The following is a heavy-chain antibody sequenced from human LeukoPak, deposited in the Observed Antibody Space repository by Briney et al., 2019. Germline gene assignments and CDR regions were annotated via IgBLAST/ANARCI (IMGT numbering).Heavy chain of an antibody. CDR1: GFTFSNYG. D-gene: IGHD2-21*01. J-gene: IGHJ4*02. Sequence: GGSLRLSCAASGFTFSNYGIHWVRQAPGKGLVWVGLISYDGSIEYYADSVKGRFTISRDNSKNTLYLQMNSLRPEDTAMYYCAKHLHPTLIGIDYWGQGTLVTVSS. CDR2: ISYDGSIE. V-gene: IGHV3-30*18. CDR3: AKHLHPTLIGIDY.